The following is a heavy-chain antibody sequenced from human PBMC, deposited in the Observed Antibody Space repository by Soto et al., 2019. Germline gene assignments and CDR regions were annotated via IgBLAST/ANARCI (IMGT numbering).Heavy chain of an antibody. CDR2: IYHSGST. CDR3: ARARIVATIVNWFDP. J-gene: IGHJ5*02. D-gene: IGHD5-12*01. CDR1: GGSISSGDYY. V-gene: IGHV4-30-2*01. Sequence: SETLSLTCTVSGGSISSGDYYWSWIRQPPGKGLEWIGYIYHSGSTYYNPSLKSRVTISVDRSKNQFSLKLSSVTAADTAVYYCARARIVATIVNWFDPWGQGTLVTAPQ.